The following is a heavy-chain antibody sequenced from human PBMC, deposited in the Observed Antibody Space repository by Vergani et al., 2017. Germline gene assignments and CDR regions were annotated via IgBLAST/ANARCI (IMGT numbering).Heavy chain of an antibody. V-gene: IGHV3-7*01. J-gene: IGHJ5*01. Sequence: EVQLVESGGDFVQPGGSLTLSCAASGFNVGHYWMSWVRQAPGKGLEWVANIKEDGTEKYYLDSVKGRFTISRDIAEKFIYLQMNSLRADDTAVYYCVRGGLATIYNWFDPWGQGTRVTVSS. CDR1: GFNVGHYW. CDR3: VRGGLATIYNWFDP. CDR2: IKEDGTEK. D-gene: IGHD5-24*01.